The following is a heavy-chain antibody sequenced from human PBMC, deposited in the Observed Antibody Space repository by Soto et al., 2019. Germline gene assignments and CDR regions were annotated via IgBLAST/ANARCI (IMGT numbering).Heavy chain of an antibody. D-gene: IGHD4-17*01. CDR2: IYFSGNT. V-gene: IGHV4-59*08. J-gene: IGHJ4*02. CDR3: ARQRYGGPFDY. CDR1: GGSLSNYY. Sequence: SETLSLTCTVSGGSLSNYYWSWVRQPPGKGLEWIAYIYFSGNTNYNPSLKSRVTISLDTSKSQLSLSLNSVTAADTAVYYCARQRYGGPFDYWGQGTLVTVSS.